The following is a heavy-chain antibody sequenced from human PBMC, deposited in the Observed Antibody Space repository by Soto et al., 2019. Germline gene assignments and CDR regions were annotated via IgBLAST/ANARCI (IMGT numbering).Heavy chain of an antibody. J-gene: IGHJ4*02. Sequence: GGSLRLSCAASGFTVSGNYMTWVRQAPGKGLDWVSIIYSGGSTFYADSVKGRFTISRDNSRNTVYLQMNSLRVEGTAVYYCATSTVVTHFDYWGQGTPVTVSS. CDR1: GFTVSGNY. D-gene: IGHD4-17*01. V-gene: IGHV3-53*01. CDR3: ATSTVVTHFDY. CDR2: IYSGGST.